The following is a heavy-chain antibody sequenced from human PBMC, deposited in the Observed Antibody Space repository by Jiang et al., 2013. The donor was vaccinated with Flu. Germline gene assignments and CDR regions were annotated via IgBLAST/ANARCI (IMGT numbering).Heavy chain of an antibody. D-gene: IGHD5-24*01. CDR3: ARDNVVIEMATTVPLDC. CDR2: INPRGGGT. CDR1: GYTFTNYY. V-gene: IGHV1-46*03. Sequence: EVKKPGASVKISCKASGYTFTNYYMHWVRQAPGQGLEWMGIINPRGGGTSYAQKFQGRLTMTRDTSTSTVYMEVSSLRSEDTAVYYCARDNVVIEMATTVPLDCWGQGTLVTVSS. J-gene: IGHJ4*02.